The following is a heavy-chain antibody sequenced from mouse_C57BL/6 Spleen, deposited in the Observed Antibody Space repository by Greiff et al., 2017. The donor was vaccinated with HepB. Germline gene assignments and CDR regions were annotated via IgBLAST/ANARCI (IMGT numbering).Heavy chain of an antibody. J-gene: IGHJ3*01. D-gene: IGHD2-4*01. Sequence: EVKLMESGGGLVKPGGSLKLSCAASGFTFSDYGMHWVRQAPEKGLEWVAYISSGSSTIYYADTVKGRFTISRDNAKNTLFLQMTSLRSEDTAMYYCARENDYDVGFAYWGQGTLVTVSA. CDR1: GFTFSDYG. V-gene: IGHV5-17*01. CDR3: ARENDYDVGFAY. CDR2: ISSGSSTI.